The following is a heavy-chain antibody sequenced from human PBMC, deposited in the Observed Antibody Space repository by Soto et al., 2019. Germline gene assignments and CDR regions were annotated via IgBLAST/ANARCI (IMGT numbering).Heavy chain of an antibody. D-gene: IGHD6-13*01. CDR1: GDSISSGGYH. CDR3: ARLAYSSRGGQFFDY. Sequence: QVQLQESGPGLVEHSQTLSLTCNVSGDSISSGGYHWSWIRQHPGKGLEWIVYIYYSGDTYYNPSLKSRVAISVQTSNKQFSLNLSSATAADTAVYYCARLAYSSRGGQFFDYWGQGVLVTVSS. J-gene: IGHJ4*02. CDR2: IYYSGDT. V-gene: IGHV4-31*03.